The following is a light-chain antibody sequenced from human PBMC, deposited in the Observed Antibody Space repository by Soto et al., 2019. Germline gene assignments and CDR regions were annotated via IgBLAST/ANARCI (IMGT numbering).Light chain of an antibody. Sequence: DIVVTQSPLSLPVTPGEPASISCRSSENLLYDKGYIYLDWYVNKPGQSPQLLIYLGSNLACGVPERLSGSGSGTEFTLKISRVEAEEVGVYYCMQTLRITRTFGGGTKVDLK. CDR1: ENLLYDKGYIY. CDR2: LGS. CDR3: MQTLRITRT. V-gene: IGKV2-28*01. J-gene: IGKJ4*01.